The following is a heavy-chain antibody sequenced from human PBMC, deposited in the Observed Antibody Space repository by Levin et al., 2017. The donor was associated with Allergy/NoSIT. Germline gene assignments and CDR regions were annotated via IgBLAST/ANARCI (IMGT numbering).Heavy chain of an antibody. Sequence: LSLTCAASGFTFSNSAMSWVRQAPGKGLEWVSAITNSGRTYYADSVKGRFTVSRDNSKNTLYLQMNSLRADHTVVYYCAKEMTTVVPVFDYWGQGTLVTVSS. CDR3: AKEMTTVVPVFDY. J-gene: IGHJ4*02. D-gene: IGHD4-23*01. CDR2: ITNSGRT. CDR1: GFTFSNSA. V-gene: IGHV3-23*01.